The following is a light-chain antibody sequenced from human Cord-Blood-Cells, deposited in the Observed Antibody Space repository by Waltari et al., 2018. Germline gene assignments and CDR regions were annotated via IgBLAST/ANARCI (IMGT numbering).Light chain of an antibody. CDR3: SSYTSSSTYV. CDR1: SSDVGGYND. CDR2: EVS. Sequence: QSALTQPASVPGSPGQSITISSTGTSSDVGGYNDVSWYQRPPGKAPKLMIYEVSTRPSGVSNRFSGSKSGNTASLTISGLQAEDEADYYCSSYTSSSTYVFGTGTKVTVL. V-gene: IGLV2-14*01. J-gene: IGLJ1*01.